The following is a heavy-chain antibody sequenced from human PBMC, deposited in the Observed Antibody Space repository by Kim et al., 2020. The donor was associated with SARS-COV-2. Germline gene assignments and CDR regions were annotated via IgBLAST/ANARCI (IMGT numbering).Heavy chain of an antibody. CDR2: IYYSGST. CDR3: ARWFSRITMIVGDAFDI. CDR1: GGSISSGGYY. Sequence: SETLSLTCTVSGGSISSGGYYWSWIRQHPGKGLEWIGYIYYSGSTYYNPSLKSRVTISVDTSKNQFSLKLSSVTAADTAVYYCARWFSRITMIVGDAFDIWGQGTMVTVSS. V-gene: IGHV4-31*03. D-gene: IGHD3-22*01. J-gene: IGHJ3*02.